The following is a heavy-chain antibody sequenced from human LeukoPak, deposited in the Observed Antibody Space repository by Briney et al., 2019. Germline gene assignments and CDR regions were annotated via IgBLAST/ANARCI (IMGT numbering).Heavy chain of an antibody. CDR1: GYTFTSYG. CDR3: ARDSCSSTSCLTDY. V-gene: IGHV1-18*01. Sequence: ASVKVSCKASGYTFTSYGISWVRQAPGQGLEWMGWISAYNGNTNYAQKLQGRVTMTTDTSTSTAYMELRSLRSDDTAVYYCARDSCSSTSCLTDYWGQGTLVTVSS. D-gene: IGHD2-2*01. CDR2: ISAYNGNT. J-gene: IGHJ4*02.